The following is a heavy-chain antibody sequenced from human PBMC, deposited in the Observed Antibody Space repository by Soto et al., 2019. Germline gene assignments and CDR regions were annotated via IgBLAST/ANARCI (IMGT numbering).Heavy chain of an antibody. V-gene: IGHV4-59*01. CDR1: GGSISSYY. CDR2: IYYSGST. Sequence: SETLSLTCTVSGGSISSYYWSWIRQPPGKGLEWIGYIYYSGSTNYNPSLKSRVTISVDTSKNQFSLKLSSVTAADTAVYYCAGVDGTPFYVMYVWGQGTTVTVSS. J-gene: IGHJ6*02. CDR3: AGVDGTPFYVMYV.